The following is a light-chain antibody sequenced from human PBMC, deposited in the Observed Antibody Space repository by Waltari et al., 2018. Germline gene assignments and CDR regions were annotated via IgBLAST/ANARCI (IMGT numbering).Light chain of an antibody. V-gene: IGKV1-8*01. CDR1: QHIAGY. Sequence: AIRMTQSPSSFPASTGDRVTITCRASQHIAGYLAWYQQKPGKAPKLLIYAASTLQSGVPSRFSGSGSGTDFTLTISCLQSEDFATYYCQQYYSDPLTFGGGTNVEIK. J-gene: IGKJ4*01. CDR3: QQYYSDPLT. CDR2: AAS.